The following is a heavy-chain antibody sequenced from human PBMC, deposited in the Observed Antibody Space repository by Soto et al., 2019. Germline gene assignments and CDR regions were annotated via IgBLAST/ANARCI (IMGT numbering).Heavy chain of an antibody. CDR1: GFTVSSYS. CDR3: ARGEERVAMPSGY. V-gene: IGHV3-48*02. Sequence: GGSLRLSCAASGFTVSSYSMNWVRQAPGKGLEWVSYISSSSSTIYYADSVKGRFTISRDNAKNSLYLQMNSLRDEDTAVYYCARGEERVAMPSGYWGQGTLVTVSS. D-gene: IGHD2-2*01. J-gene: IGHJ4*02. CDR2: ISSSSSTI.